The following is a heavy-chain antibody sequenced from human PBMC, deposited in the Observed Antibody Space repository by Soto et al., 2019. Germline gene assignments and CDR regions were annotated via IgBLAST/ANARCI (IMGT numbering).Heavy chain of an antibody. D-gene: IGHD3-3*01. CDR3: SRQASDFWSGKPQYYMDV. CDR2: ITSKPNNYAT. Sequence: EVQLVESGGGLVQPGGSLKLSCAASGFTFSGSAMHWVRQASGKGLEWVGRITSKPNNYATAYGASGKGRFTISRDDSKNSAYLQMNSLNTEDTDVYYCSRQASDFWSGKPQYYMDVWGKGTTVTVSS. J-gene: IGHJ6*03. CDR1: GFTFSGSA. V-gene: IGHV3-73*01.